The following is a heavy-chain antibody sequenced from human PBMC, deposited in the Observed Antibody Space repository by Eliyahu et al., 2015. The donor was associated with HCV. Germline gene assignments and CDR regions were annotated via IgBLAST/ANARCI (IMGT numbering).Heavy chain of an antibody. CDR1: GGSVATYY. CDR3: ASGGGGIAVAGTGGWFDP. J-gene: IGHJ5*02. V-gene: IGHV4-59*02. Sequence: QVQLQESGPGLVKPSETLSLTCTVXGGSVATYYWSWIRQPPGKGLEXIGYIHYSGSTHYXPSLKSRVTISLDTSKNQLSLNLTSVTAADTGVYYCASGGGGIAVAGTGGWFDPWGQGTLVTVSS. D-gene: IGHD6-19*01. CDR2: IHYSGST.